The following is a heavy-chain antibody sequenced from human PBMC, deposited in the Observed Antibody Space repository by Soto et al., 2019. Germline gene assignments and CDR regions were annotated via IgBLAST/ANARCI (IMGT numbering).Heavy chain of an antibody. V-gene: IGHV3-9*01. CDR3: AKSTGGTANGMGV. J-gene: IGHJ6*02. D-gene: IGHD2-8*02. CDR2: ISWNSGTI. CDR1: GFSFDDYA. Sequence: GGSLRHSCAASGFSFDDYAMHWVRQAPGKGLEWVSGISWNSGTIGYADSVKGRFTISRDNAKNSLYLQMNSLRAEDTALYYCAKSTGGTANGMGVWGQGTTVTVSS.